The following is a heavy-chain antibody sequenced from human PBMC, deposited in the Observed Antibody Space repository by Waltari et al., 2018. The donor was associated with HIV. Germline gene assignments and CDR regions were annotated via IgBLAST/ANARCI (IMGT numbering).Heavy chain of an antibody. D-gene: IGHD3-22*01. CDR3: ARTFYDTRQGWN. CDR1: GASINRRNYY. V-gene: IGHV4-61*02. J-gene: IGHJ4*02. CDR2: IYTSGSS. Sequence: QVQLRESGPGLVKPSQTLSLTCTVPGASINRRNYYWNWIRPPAGKGLECIGRIYTSGSSNYNPSLKSRVSMSLDTSKIQFSLELTSVTAADTAVYYCARTFYDTRQGWNWGQGTLVTVSS.